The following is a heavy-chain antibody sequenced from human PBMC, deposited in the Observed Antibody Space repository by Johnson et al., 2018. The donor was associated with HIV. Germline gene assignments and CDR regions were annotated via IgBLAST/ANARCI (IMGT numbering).Heavy chain of an antibody. CDR3: AIAYGSGTAAGRKDAFDI. D-gene: IGHD3-10*01. CDR2: IKEDGSER. Sequence: VQLVESGGGSVQPGGSLRLSCTASGFPFNRYWMNWVRQAPGKGLEWVANIKEDGSERYYVDSVKGRFTISRDNAKNSLYLQMNSLRAEDTALYYCAIAYGSGTAAGRKDAFDIWGQGTMVTVSS. V-gene: IGHV3-7*03. J-gene: IGHJ3*02. CDR1: GFPFNRYW.